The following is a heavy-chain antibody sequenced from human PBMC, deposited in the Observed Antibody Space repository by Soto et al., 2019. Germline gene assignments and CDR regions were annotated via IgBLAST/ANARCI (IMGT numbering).Heavy chain of an antibody. Sequence: EVQLVESGGGLVQPGRSLRLSCAASGFTFDDYAMHWVRQAPGKGLEWVSGISWNSGSIGYADSVKGRFTISRDNAKNSLYLQRTSLRVEETALYSGAKFLNRRTTWSEAFDIWGQGTLVTVSS. V-gene: IGHV3-9*01. CDR2: ISWNSGSI. CDR1: GFTFDDYA. J-gene: IGHJ3*02. D-gene: IGHD4-17*01. CDR3: AKFLNRRTTWSEAFDI.